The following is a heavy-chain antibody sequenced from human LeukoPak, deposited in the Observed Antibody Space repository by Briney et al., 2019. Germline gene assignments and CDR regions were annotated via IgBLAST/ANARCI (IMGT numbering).Heavy chain of an antibody. V-gene: IGHV4-34*01. CDR3: ARGGVTMVRGVITLSYYYYYMDV. J-gene: IGHJ6*03. D-gene: IGHD3-10*01. Sequence: SETLSLTCAVYGGSFSGYYWSWIRQPPGKGLEWIGEINHSGSTNSNPSLKSRVTISVDTSKNQFSLKLSSVTAADTAVYYCARGGVTMVRGVITLSYYYYYMDVWGKGTTVTVSS. CDR2: INHSGST. CDR1: GGSFSGYY.